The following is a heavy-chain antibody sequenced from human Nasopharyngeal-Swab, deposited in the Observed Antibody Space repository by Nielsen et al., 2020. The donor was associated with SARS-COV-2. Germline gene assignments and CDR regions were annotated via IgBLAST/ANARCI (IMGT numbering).Heavy chain of an antibody. V-gene: IGHV3-30-3*01. CDR3: ARDSGGNLDY. J-gene: IGHJ4*02. Sequence: GWSLRLSCAASGFTFSSYAIHWVRQAPGKGLEWVALISYDGSNKYYADSVKGRFTISRDNSKNTLYLQMNSLRAEDTAVYYCARDSGGNLDYWGQGTLVTVSS. CDR2: ISYDGSNK. D-gene: IGHD4-23*01. CDR1: GFTFSSYA.